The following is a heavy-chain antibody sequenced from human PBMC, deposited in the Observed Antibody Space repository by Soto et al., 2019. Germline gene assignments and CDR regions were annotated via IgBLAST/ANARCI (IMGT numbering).Heavy chain of an antibody. CDR2: IKQDGSEK. J-gene: IGHJ4*02. CDR3: ASHGRWLQMGSFDY. D-gene: IGHD5-12*01. Sequence: SLRLSCAASGFTFSSYWMSWVRQAPGKGLEWVANIKQDGSEKYYVDSVKGRFTISRDNAKNSLYPQMNSLRAEDTAVYYCASHGRWLQMGSFDYWGQGTLVTVSS. V-gene: IGHV3-7*01. CDR1: GFTFSSYW.